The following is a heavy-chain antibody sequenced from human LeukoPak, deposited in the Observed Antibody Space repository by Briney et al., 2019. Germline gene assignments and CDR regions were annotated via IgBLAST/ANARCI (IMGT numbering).Heavy chain of an antibody. CDR1: GFTFGDYA. V-gene: IGHV3-49*04. CDR2: IRSKAYGGTT. Sequence: GGSLRLSCTASGFTFGDYAMSWVRQAPGKGLEWVGFIRSKAYGGTTEYAASVKGRFTISRDDSKSIAYLQMNSLKTEDTAVYYCTSYLRFDYYMDVWGKGTTVTVSS. D-gene: IGHD3-3*01. CDR3: TSYLRFDYYMDV. J-gene: IGHJ6*03.